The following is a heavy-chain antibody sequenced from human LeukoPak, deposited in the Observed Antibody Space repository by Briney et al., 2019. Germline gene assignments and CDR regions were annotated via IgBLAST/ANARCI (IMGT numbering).Heavy chain of an antibody. D-gene: IGHD3-22*01. V-gene: IGHV3-30*02. CDR2: IRYDGSNK. Sequence: GGSLRLSCAASGFTFSSYGMHWVRQAPGKGLEWVAFIRYDGSNKYYADSVKGRFTISRDNSKNTLYLQMNSLRAEGTAVYYCAKVPRAYYYDSSGYYDYWGQGTLVTVSS. CDR3: AKVPRAYYYDSSGYYDY. CDR1: GFTFSSYG. J-gene: IGHJ4*02.